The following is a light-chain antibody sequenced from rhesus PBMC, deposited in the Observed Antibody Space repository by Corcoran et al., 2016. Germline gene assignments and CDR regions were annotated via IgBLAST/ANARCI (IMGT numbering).Light chain of an antibody. Sequence: DIQMTQSPSSLSASVGDRVTITCRASENVNNYLNWYQQKPGKAPKLLIYKASTLQSGVPSRFSGSGSGTDYTFPTSILQPEDVVTYYCQHGYGTPLTFGGGTKVEIK. V-gene: IGKV1-74*01. CDR2: KAS. CDR3: QHGYGTPLT. CDR1: ENVNNY. J-gene: IGKJ4*01.